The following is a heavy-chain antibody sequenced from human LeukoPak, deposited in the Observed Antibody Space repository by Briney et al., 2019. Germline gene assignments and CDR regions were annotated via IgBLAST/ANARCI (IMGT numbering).Heavy chain of an antibody. J-gene: IGHJ4*02. CDR1: GFTFSSYW. Sequence: GGSLRLSCAASGFTFSSYWMSWVRQAPGKGLEWVSYISSSGSTIYYADSVKGRFTISRDNAKNSLYLQMNSLRAEDTAVYYCAALYSGSYYADYWGQGTLVTVSS. CDR2: ISSSGSTI. V-gene: IGHV3-48*04. CDR3: AALYSGSYYADY. D-gene: IGHD1-26*01.